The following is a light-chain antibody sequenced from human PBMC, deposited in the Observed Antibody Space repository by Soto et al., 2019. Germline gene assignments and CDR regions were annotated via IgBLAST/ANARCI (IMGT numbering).Light chain of an antibody. CDR2: DVT. J-gene: IGLJ1*01. V-gene: IGLV2-11*01. CDR1: SSDVGGYNF. CDR3: CSYRSSTTLRV. Sequence: QSVLTQPRSVSGSPGQSVTISCTGTSSDVGGYNFVSWYQQYPGKAPKLIIYDVTKGPSGVPDRFSGSKSGNTASLTISGLQTDDEADYYCCSYRSSTTLRVFGTGTKVTVL.